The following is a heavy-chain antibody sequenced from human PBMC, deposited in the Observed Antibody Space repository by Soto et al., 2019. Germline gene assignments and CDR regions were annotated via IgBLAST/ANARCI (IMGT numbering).Heavy chain of an antibody. CDR3: AKVPVLRATHDAFDI. CDR1: GFTFSSYA. V-gene: IGHV3-23*01. J-gene: IGHJ3*02. D-gene: IGHD1-26*01. Sequence: GSLRLSCAASGFTFSSYAMSWVRQAPGKGLEWVSAISGSGGSTYYVDSVKGRFTISRDNSKNTLYLQMNSLRAEDTAVYYSAKVPVLRATHDAFDIWGQGTMVTVSS. CDR2: ISGSGGST.